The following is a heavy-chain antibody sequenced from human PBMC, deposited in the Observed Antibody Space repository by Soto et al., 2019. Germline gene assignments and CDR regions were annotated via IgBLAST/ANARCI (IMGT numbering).Heavy chain of an antibody. V-gene: IGHV1-69*01. D-gene: IGHD4-17*01. CDR2: VISLFGTA. CDR3: AREVGYGDFSAALLD. Sequence: SVKASCTSSGGTFRSHSINWVRQAPGQGLEWMGGVISLFGTANYAHNFKGRVTITADQSTSTAYMELNSLRSDDTAVYYCAREVGYGDFSAALLDWGQGTLVTVSS. CDR1: GGTFRSHS. J-gene: IGHJ4*02.